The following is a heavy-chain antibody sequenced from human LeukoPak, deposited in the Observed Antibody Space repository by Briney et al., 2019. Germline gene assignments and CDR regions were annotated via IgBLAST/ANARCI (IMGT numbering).Heavy chain of an antibody. Sequence: GASVKVSCKASGYTFTSYGISWVRQAPGQGLEWMGWMNPNSGNTGYAEKFQGRVSMTRDNPMSTAYLELSGLRPDDTAVYYCARARTDLESGDLSYAFEIWGQGTMITVS. D-gene: IGHD1-1*01. CDR3: ARARTDLESGDLSYAFEI. V-gene: IGHV1-8*02. J-gene: IGHJ3*02. CDR2: MNPNSGNT. CDR1: GYTFTSYG.